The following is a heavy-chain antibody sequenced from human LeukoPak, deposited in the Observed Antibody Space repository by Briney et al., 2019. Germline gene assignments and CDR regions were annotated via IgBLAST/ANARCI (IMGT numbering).Heavy chain of an antibody. CDR2: VRSKTYGGTT. Sequence: GGSLRLSCTTSGFTFGDYAMSWVRQAPGKGLEWLGFVRSKTYGGTTEYAASVKGRFTISRDDSKSIAYLQINSLITEDTAMYYCTRDALRGSGLFSGDAFDIWGQGTVVTVPS. D-gene: IGHD5-12*01. V-gene: IGHV3-49*04. J-gene: IGHJ3*02. CDR1: GFTFGDYA. CDR3: TRDALRGSGLFSGDAFDI.